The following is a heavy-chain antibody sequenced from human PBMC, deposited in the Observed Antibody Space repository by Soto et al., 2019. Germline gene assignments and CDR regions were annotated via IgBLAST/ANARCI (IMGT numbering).Heavy chain of an antibody. V-gene: IGHV3-15*01. CDR2: IKSKTDGGTT. CDR3: TPRCFSDYGGNSVVDY. D-gene: IGHD4-17*01. Sequence: GGSLRLSCAASGFTFSNAWMSWVRQAPGKGLEWVGRIKSKTDGGTTDYAAPVKGRFTISRDDSKNTLYLQMNSLKTEDTAVYYCTPRCFSDYGGNSVVDYWGQGTLVTVSS. J-gene: IGHJ4*02. CDR1: GFTFSNAW.